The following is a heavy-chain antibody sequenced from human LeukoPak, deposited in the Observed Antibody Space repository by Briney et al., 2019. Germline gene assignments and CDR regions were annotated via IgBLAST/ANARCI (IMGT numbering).Heavy chain of an antibody. D-gene: IGHD5-18*01. Sequence: SETLSLTCTVSGGSISSSNWWSWVRQPPGKGLEWIGEIYHSGSTNYNPSLKSRVTISVDKSKNQFSLKLSSVTAADTAVYYCARVGIQLWLSYYYYYMDVWGKGTTVTVSS. V-gene: IGHV4-4*02. CDR1: GGSISSSNW. CDR3: ARVGIQLWLSYYYYYMDV. CDR2: IYHSGST. J-gene: IGHJ6*03.